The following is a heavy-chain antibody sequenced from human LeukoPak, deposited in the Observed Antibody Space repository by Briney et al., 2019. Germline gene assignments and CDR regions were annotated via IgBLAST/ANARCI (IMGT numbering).Heavy chain of an antibody. CDR3: TRDSGTYNWFDP. CDR1: GFTFSGSA. D-gene: IGHD1-26*01. CDR2: TDKKDKGYATAT. V-gene: IGHV3-73*01. J-gene: IGHJ5*02. Sequence: PGGSLKLSCAASGFTFSGSAIHWVRQSSGKGLEWVGQTDKKDKGYATATAYAASVTGRFTISRDDSINTAYLQMKSLRTEDTALYYCTRDSGTYNWFDPWGQGTLVTVSS.